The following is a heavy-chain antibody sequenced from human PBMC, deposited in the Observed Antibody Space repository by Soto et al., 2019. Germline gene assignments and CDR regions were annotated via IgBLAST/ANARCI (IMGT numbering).Heavy chain of an antibody. CDR3: ARVGGDYIWGSYRFQAFDI. CDR2: INHSGST. V-gene: IGHV4-34*01. CDR1: GVSFSGYY. J-gene: IGHJ3*02. Sequence: PSETLSLTCAVYGVSFSGYYWSWIRQPPGKGLEWIGEINHSGSTNYNPSLKSRVTISVDTSKNQFSPKLSSVTAADTAVYYCARVGGDYIWGSYRFQAFDIWGQGTMVTVSS. D-gene: IGHD3-16*02.